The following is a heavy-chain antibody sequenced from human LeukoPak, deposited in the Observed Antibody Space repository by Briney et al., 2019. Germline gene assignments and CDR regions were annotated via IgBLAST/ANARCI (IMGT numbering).Heavy chain of an antibody. CDR1: GGSISSGGYY. D-gene: IGHD3-22*01. J-gene: IGHJ4*02. CDR2: IYYSGST. CDR3: AREHLPHYYDSSGYLDY. V-gene: IGHV4-31*03. Sequence: PSETLSLTCTVSGGSISSGGYYWSWIRQHPGKGLEWIGYIYYSGSTYCNPSLKSRVTISVDTSKNQFSLKLSSVTAADTAVYYCAREHLPHYYDSSGYLDYWGQGTLVTVSS.